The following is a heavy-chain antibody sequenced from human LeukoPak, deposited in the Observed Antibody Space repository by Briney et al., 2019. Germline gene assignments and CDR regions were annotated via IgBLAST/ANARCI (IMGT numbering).Heavy chain of an antibody. CDR2: IYYSGST. Sequence: SETLSLTCTVSGGSISSGDYYWSWIRQPPGKGLEWIGYIYYSGSTYYNPSLKSRVTISVDTSKNQFSLKLSSVTAADTAVYYCAREVRGQLVRDYFDNWGQGTLVTVSS. CDR1: GGSISSGDYY. CDR3: AREVRGQLVRDYFDN. J-gene: IGHJ4*02. D-gene: IGHD6-6*01. V-gene: IGHV4-30-4*01.